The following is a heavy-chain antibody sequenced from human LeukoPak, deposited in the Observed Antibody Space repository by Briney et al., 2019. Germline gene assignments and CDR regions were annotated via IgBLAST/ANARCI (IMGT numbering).Heavy chain of an antibody. CDR1: AYSISSGYY. J-gene: IGHJ5*02. CDR2: IYHSGST. CDR3: ARSVFGGGSYSFDP. V-gene: IGHV4-38-2*02. D-gene: IGHD1-26*01. Sequence: PSETLSLTCTVSAYSISSGYYWGWILQPPGKGLEWIGSIYHSGSTYYNPSLKSRVTISVDTSKNQFSLKLSSVTAADTAVYYCARSVFGGGSYSFDPWGQGTLVTVSS.